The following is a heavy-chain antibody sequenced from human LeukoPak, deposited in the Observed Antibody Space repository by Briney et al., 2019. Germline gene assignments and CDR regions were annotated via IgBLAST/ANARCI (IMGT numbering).Heavy chain of an antibody. CDR2: INPNSGGT. V-gene: IGHV1-2*02. J-gene: IGHJ4*02. Sequence: VASVKVSCKASGYTFTGYYMHWVRQAPGQGLEWMGWINPNSGGTSYAQKFQGRVTMTRDTSISTAYMELSRLRSDDTAVYYCATTHSPLIWFGELLPPFDYWGQGTLVTVSS. CDR1: GYTFTGYY. CDR3: ATTHSPLIWFGELLPPFDY. D-gene: IGHD3-10*01.